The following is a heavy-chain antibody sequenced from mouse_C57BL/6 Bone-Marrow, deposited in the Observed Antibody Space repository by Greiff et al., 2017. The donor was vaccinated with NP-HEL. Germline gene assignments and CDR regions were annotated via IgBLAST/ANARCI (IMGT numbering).Heavy chain of an antibody. CDR3: ARDNYGSSYYAMDY. V-gene: IGHV2-9-1*01. D-gene: IGHD1-1*01. CDR1: GFSLTSYA. Sequence: QVQLKESGPGLVAPSQSLSITCTVSGFSLTSYAISWVRQPPGKGLEWLGVIWTGGGTNYNSALKSRLSISKDNSKSQVFLKMNSLQTDDTARDYCARDNYGSSYYAMDYWGQGTSVTVSS. CDR2: IWTGGGT. J-gene: IGHJ4*01.